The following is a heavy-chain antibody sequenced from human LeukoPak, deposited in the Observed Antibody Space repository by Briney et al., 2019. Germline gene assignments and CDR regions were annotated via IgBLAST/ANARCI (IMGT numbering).Heavy chain of an antibody. Sequence: GGSLRLSCAASGFIFSSFGMHWVRQAPGKGLEWVAFIRYDGSNKYYADSVKGRFTISRDNSKNTLYLQMNSPRAEDTAIYYCAKDRGDYTNWFDPWGQGTLVAVSS. V-gene: IGHV3-30*02. CDR3: AKDRGDYTNWFDP. CDR2: IRYDGSNK. D-gene: IGHD4-17*01. J-gene: IGHJ5*02. CDR1: GFIFSSFG.